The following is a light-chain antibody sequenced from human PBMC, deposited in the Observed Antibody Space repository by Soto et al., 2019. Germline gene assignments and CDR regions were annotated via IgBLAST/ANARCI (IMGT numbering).Light chain of an antibody. V-gene: IGKV1-6*01. CDR2: GTS. Sequence: AIQMTQYPSYLSVSVGDRVTVTGRASQDIRNDLGWYQQKPGKAPKLLIYGTSNLQSGVPSRFSGSGSGTDFTLTISSLQPEDFAIYYCLQDYIYPYTFGQGTRLEIK. CDR3: LQDYIYPYT. CDR1: QDIRND. J-gene: IGKJ5*01.